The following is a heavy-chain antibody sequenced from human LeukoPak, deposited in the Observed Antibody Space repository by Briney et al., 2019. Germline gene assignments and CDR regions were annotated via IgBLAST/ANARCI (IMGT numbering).Heavy chain of an antibody. CDR2: IRYDGSNK. Sequence: PGGSLRLSCAASGLTFSSYGMHWVRQAPGKGLEWVAYIRYDGSNKYYADSVKGRFTISRDNSKNTLYVQMNSLRAEDTAVYYCAKDTGYYYYYYMDVWGKGTTVTISS. CDR3: AKDTGYYYYYYMDV. CDR1: GLTFSSYG. J-gene: IGHJ6*03. V-gene: IGHV3-30*02. D-gene: IGHD4-11*01.